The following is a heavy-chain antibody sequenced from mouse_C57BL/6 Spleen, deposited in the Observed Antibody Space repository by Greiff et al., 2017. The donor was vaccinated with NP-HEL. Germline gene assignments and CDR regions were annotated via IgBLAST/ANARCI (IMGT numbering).Heavy chain of an antibody. D-gene: IGHD1-1*01. CDR2: INPNNGGT. CDR1: GYTFTDYY. CDR3: ARGIYYYGSSWYFDV. J-gene: IGHJ1*03. V-gene: IGHV1-26*01. Sequence: EVQLQQSGPELVKPGASVKISCKASGYTFTDYYMNWVKQSHGKSLEWIGDINPNNGGTSYNQKFKGKATLTVDKSSSTAYMELRSLTSEDSAVYYCARGIYYYGSSWYFDVWGTGTTVTVSS.